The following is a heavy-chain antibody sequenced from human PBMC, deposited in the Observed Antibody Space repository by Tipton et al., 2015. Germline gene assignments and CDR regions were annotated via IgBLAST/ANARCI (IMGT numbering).Heavy chain of an antibody. Sequence: TLSLTCTVSGDSISSGPYYWSWIRQHPGKGLEWIGHIYDSGITNHNPSLKSRVTISVDTSKNQFSLKLGSVTAAGTAVYYCASGWSPRWFDPWGQGTLVAVSS. D-gene: IGHD6-19*01. V-gene: IGHV4-61*01. CDR3: ASGWSPRWFDP. J-gene: IGHJ5*02. CDR1: GDSISSGPYY. CDR2: IYDSGIT.